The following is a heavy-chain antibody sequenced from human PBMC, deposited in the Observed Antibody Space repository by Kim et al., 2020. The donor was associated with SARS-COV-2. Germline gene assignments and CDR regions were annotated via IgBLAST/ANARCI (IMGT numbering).Heavy chain of an antibody. CDR2: DPGGGGRT. V-gene: IGHV3-23*01. CDR3: AKAQALSSGWYVFDD. CDR1: GFTVNNFA. J-gene: IGHJ4*02. Sequence: GGSLRLSCGASGFTVNNFAMSWVRQAPGKGLEWVSTDPGGGGRTFYADSVKGRFTISSDNSKNTVFLQMDSVRAEDTAVYYCAKAQALSSGWYVFDDWGQGTLVTVSS. D-gene: IGHD6-19*01.